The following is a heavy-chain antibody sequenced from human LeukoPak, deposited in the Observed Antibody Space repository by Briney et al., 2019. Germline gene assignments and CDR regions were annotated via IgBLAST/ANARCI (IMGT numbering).Heavy chain of an antibody. D-gene: IGHD4-17*01. J-gene: IGHJ3*02. Sequence: PGGSLRLSCEVSGFTFDDYAMHWVRQAPGKGLEWVSGISWNSGSIGYADSVKGRFTISRDNAKNSLYLQMNSLRAEDTALYYCAKDIRPGGGDYNAFDIWGQGTMVTVSS. CDR2: ISWNSGSI. CDR3: AKDIRPGGGDYNAFDI. CDR1: GFTFDDYA. V-gene: IGHV3-9*01.